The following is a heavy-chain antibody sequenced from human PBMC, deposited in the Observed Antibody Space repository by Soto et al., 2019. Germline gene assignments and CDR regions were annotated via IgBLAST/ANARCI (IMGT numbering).Heavy chain of an antibody. V-gene: IGHV3-72*01. J-gene: IGHJ4*02. CDR1: GFTFSDHY. CDR3: TVWGSGNDFGAA. D-gene: IGHD3-10*01. Sequence: EVQLVESGGGLVQPGGYLRLSCAASGFTFSDHYMDWVRQAPGKGLEWVGRSKNKADSYTTEYAASVKGRFTISRDGSQNSLVLQMNSLKSEDRAGYYCTVWGSGNDFGAAWGRGILVTVSS. CDR2: SKNKADSYTT.